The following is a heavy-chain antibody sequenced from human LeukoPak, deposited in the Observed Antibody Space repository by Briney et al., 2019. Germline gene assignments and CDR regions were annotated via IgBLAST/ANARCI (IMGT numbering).Heavy chain of an antibody. J-gene: IGHJ1*01. CDR3: TNDRYCGGGSCREYFQH. Sequence: GGSLRLSCAASGSSFTNAWMSWVRQAPGKGLEWVGRLKSKTDGGTTDYAAPVKGRFTISRDDSKNTLYLQMNSLKTEDTAVYYCTNDRYCGGGSCREYFQHWGQGTLVTVSS. CDR2: LKSKTDGGTT. D-gene: IGHD2-15*01. V-gene: IGHV3-15*01. CDR1: GSSFTNAW.